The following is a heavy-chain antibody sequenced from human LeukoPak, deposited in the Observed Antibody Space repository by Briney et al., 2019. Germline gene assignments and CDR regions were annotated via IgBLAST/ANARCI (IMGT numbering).Heavy chain of an antibody. J-gene: IGHJ4*02. CDR1: GFTFSDYY. V-gene: IGHV3-11*04. D-gene: IGHD6-13*01. CDR3: ASEGYSSSWYDY. Sequence: GGSLRLACAASGFTFSDYYMSWIGQAPGKGLEWVSYISSSSSTIYYADSVKGRFTISRDNAKNSLYLQMNSLRAEDTAVYYCASEGYSSSWYDYWGQGTLVTVSS. CDR2: ISSSSSTI.